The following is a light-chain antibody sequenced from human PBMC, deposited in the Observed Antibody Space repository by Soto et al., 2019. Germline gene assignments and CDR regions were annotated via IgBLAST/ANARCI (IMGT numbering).Light chain of an antibody. J-gene: IGKJ1*01. CDR1: QSIGSN. CDR3: QQYNERPPWP. CDR2: GAS. V-gene: IGKV3-15*01. Sequence: EIVMTQSPATLSVSPGESSTLSCRASQSIGSNVTWYKQKPGPAPRLLTLGASSRATGIPARVSGSGSGTDFTLTISSLHFYDVEVYYCQQYNERPPWPFGQGTKVDIK.